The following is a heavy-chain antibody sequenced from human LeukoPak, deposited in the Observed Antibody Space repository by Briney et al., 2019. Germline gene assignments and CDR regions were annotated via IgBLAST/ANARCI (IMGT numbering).Heavy chain of an antibody. V-gene: IGHV4-39*01. CDR1: GGSITSSSYY. CDR2: IYYSGST. J-gene: IGHJ3*02. CDR3: ARQAPSHDAFDI. Sequence: SETLSLTCTVSGGSITSSSYYWGWIRQSPGKGLEWIGSIYYSGSTYYNPSLKSRVTISVDTSRNQFSLNLSSVTAADTAVFYCARQAPSHDAFDIWGQGTMVTVSS.